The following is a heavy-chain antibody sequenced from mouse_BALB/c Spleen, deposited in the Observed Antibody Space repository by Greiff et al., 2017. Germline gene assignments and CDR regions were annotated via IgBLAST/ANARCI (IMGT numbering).Heavy chain of an antibody. V-gene: IGHV3-2*02. CDR3: ARLGGYFDY. CDR1: GYSITSDYA. Sequence: EVKLMESGPGLVKPSQSLSLTCTVTGYSITSDYAWNWIRQFPGNKLEWMGYISYSGSTSYNPSLKSRISITRDTSKNQFFLQLNSVTTEDTATYCCARLGGYFDYWGQGTTLTVAA. CDR2: ISYSGST. J-gene: IGHJ2*01.